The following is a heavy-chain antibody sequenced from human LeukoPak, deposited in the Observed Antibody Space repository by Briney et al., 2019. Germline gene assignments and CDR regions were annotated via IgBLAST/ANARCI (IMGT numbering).Heavy chain of an antibody. CDR2: IYCSVST. V-gene: IGHV4-59*01. CDR3: ARGLTYFYDSSGYYYLD. Sequence: SETLSLTCTVSGGSISSYYWSWIRQPPGKGLEWIGHIYCSVSTNYNPSLKSRVNTSLDTSKNQFSLKLSSVTAADTAVYYCARGLTYFYDSSGYYYLDWGQGTLVTVSS. CDR1: GGSISSYY. J-gene: IGHJ4*02. D-gene: IGHD3-22*01.